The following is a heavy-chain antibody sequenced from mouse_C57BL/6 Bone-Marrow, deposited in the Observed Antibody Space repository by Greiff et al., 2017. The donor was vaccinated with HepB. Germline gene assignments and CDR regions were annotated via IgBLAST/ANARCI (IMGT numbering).Heavy chain of an antibody. CDR1: GYTFTDYY. Sequence: VQLQQSGPELVKPGASVKISCKASGYTFTDYYMNWVKQSHGKSLEWIGDINPNNGGTSYNQKFKGNATLTVDKSSSTAYMELRSLTSEDSAVYYCARRYYGSSSYWYFDVWGTGTTVTVSS. J-gene: IGHJ1*03. V-gene: IGHV1-26*01. CDR3: ARRYYGSSSYWYFDV. D-gene: IGHD1-1*01. CDR2: INPNNGGT.